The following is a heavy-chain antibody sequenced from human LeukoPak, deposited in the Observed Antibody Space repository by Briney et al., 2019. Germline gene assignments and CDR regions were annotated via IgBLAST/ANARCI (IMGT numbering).Heavy chain of an antibody. D-gene: IGHD1-14*01. CDR1: GFTFSSNW. CDR2: INQDGSKK. CDR3: ARARDSTGRADY. J-gene: IGHJ4*02. V-gene: IGHV3-7*01. Sequence: GGSLRLSCAASGFTFSSNWMAWVRQTPGKGLEWVANINQDGSKKYCVDSVKGRFTISRDNAKNSVYLQMDSLRVEDTAVYYCARARDSTGRADYWGQETLVTVTS.